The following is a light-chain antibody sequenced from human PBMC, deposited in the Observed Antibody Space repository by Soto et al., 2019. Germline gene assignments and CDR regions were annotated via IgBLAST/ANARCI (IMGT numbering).Light chain of an antibody. CDR2: EVD. V-gene: IGLV2-14*01. CDR3: KSYAVGSTYV. CDR1: GIDIGYFNY. J-gene: IGLJ1*01. Sequence: HSALTQPASVSGSPGQSITISCTGPGIDIGYFNYVSWYQQQPGKAPKLMIYEVDNRPSEVSIRFSGSKSGSTASLTSSGLQAEDEADYYCKSYAVGSTYVFGTGTKLTVL.